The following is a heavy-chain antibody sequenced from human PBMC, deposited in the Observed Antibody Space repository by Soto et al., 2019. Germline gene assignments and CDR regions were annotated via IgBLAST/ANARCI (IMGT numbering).Heavy chain of an antibody. CDR3: ARPIPRWSYHYGMDV. J-gene: IGHJ6*02. CDR1: EFTFSSYA. Sequence: GGSLRLSCAASEFTFSSYAMHWVRQAPGRGLEWVALISFDGKNEYYADSVKGRSTIARDNSRNMVYLEMNGLRPDDTATYFCARPIPRWSYHYGMDVWGHGT. V-gene: IGHV3-30*04. CDR2: ISFDGKNE. D-gene: IGHD2-15*01.